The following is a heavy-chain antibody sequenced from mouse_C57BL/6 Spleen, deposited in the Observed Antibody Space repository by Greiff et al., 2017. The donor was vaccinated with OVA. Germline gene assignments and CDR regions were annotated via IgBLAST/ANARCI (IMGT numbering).Heavy chain of an antibody. CDR3: ARSGGNWYFDV. Sequence: QVQLQQPGPELVKPGASVKLSCKASGYTFTSYWMHWVKQRPGQGLEWIGNINPSNGGTNYNEKFKSKAKLTVDKSSSSAYMQLSSLTSEDAAVYYCARSGGNWYFDVGGTGTTVTVSS. J-gene: IGHJ1*03. CDR1: GYTFTSYW. D-gene: IGHD3-1*01. CDR2: INPSNGGT. V-gene: IGHV1-53*01.